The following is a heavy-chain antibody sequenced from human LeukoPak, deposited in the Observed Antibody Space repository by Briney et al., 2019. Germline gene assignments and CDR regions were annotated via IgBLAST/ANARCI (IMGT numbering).Heavy chain of an antibody. CDR3: ARRGSGYSYDY. Sequence: KPSETLCLTCTVSGGSISSSSYYWGWIRQPPGKGLEWIGSIYYSGSTYYNPSLKSRVTISVDTSKNQFSLKLSSVTAADTAVYYCARRGSGYSYDYWGQGTLVTVSS. V-gene: IGHV4-39*01. CDR2: IYYSGST. D-gene: IGHD5-18*01. J-gene: IGHJ4*02. CDR1: GGSISSSSYY.